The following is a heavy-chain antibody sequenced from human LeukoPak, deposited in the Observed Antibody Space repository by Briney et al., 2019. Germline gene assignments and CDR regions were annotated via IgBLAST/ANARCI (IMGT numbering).Heavy chain of an antibody. CDR2: ISSSSSTI. D-gene: IGHD3-22*01. Sequence: GGSLRLSCAASGFTFSSYSMNWVRQAPGKGLEWVSYISSSSSTIYYADSVKGRFTISRDNAKNSLYLQMNSLRAEDTAVYYCGKNSVVVIQYFDYWGQGTLVTVSS. V-gene: IGHV3-48*04. CDR1: GFTFSSYS. J-gene: IGHJ4*02. CDR3: GKNSVVVIQYFDY.